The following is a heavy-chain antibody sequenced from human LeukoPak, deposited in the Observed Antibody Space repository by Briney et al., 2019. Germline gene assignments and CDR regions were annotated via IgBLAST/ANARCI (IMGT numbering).Heavy chain of an antibody. Sequence: PSETLSLTCTVSGDSISSSSYCWDWIRQPPGKGLEWIGYIYYSGSTNYNPSLKSRVTISVDTSKNQFSLKLSSVTAADTAVYYCARLYGSGWFDGDFWGRGTLVTVSS. V-gene: IGHV4-61*05. CDR3: ARLYGSGWFDGDF. D-gene: IGHD6-19*01. CDR2: IYYSGST. CDR1: GDSISSSSYC. J-gene: IGHJ4*02.